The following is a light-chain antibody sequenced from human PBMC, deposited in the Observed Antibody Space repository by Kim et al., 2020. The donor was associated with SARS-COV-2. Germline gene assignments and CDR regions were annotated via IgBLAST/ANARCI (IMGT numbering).Light chain of an antibody. Sequence: SLSAGKSATLPCRASQSVSTSFLGWYQHKPGQPPRLLIFGTSRRATGIPERFSGSGSGTDFTLTIRRLEPEDFAVYYCQQYSGSPTFGQGTKLEI. J-gene: IGKJ2*01. CDR1: QSVSTSF. CDR3: QQYSGSPT. CDR2: GTS. V-gene: IGKV3-20*01.